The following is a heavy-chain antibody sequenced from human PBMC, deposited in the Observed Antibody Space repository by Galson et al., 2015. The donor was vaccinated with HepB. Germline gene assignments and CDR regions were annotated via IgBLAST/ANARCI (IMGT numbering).Heavy chain of an antibody. J-gene: IGHJ4*02. V-gene: IGHV3-48*01. CDR2: INIGGSTV. Sequence: SLRLSCAASGFTFSEYSMNWVRQSPGKGLEWLSYINIGGSTVYYAESVKGRFTISRDNSKNTLYLQMNSLRVEDTAVYYCAKDSGGGRCAVDYWGQGTLVT. CDR1: GFTFSEYS. D-gene: IGHD1-26*01. CDR3: AKDSGGGRCAVDY.